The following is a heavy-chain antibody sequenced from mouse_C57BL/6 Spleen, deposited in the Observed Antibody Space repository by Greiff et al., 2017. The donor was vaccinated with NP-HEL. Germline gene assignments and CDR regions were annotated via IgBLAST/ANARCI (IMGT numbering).Heavy chain of an antibody. Sequence: QVQLQQPGAELVKPGASVKLSCKASGYTFTSYWMQWVKQRPGQGLEWIGEIDPSDSYTNYNQKFKGKSTLTVDKSSSTAYMQLSSLTSEDSAVYYCARLGGSAWFADWGQGTLVTVSA. J-gene: IGHJ3*01. V-gene: IGHV1-50*01. CDR1: GYTFTSYW. CDR2: IDPSDSYT. CDR3: ARLGGSAWFAD.